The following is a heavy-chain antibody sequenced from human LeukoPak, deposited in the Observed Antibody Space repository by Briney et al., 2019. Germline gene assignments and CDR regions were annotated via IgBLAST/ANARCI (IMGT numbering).Heavy chain of an antibody. D-gene: IGHD2-21*01. CDR3: ARDRYYGGNVRNYFDY. V-gene: IGHV4-39*07. J-gene: IGHJ4*02. CDR1: GGSISSSSYY. CDR2: IYYSGST. Sequence: SETLSLTCTVSGGSISSSSYYWGWIRQPPGKGLEWIGNIYYSGSTYYNPSLQSRVTISVDTSKNQFSLKLSSVTAADTAVYYCARDRYYGGNVRNYFDYWGQGTLVTVSS.